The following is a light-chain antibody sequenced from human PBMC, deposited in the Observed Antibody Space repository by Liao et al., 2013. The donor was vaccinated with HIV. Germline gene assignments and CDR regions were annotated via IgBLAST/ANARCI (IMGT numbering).Light chain of an antibody. CDR2: QDT. V-gene: IGLV3-21*01. CDR1: NIGFKG. J-gene: IGLJ2*01. Sequence: SYVLTQPPSVSVAPGETARITCEGDNIGFKGVHWSQQKPGQSPLLVIYQDTYRPSGIPERFSGSNSGNTATLTISGTQPTDEADYYCQAWDRNTAIFGGGTKLTVL. CDR3: QAWDRNTAI.